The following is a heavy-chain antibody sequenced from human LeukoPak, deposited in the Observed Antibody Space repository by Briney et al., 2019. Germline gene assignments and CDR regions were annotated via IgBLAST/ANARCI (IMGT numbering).Heavy chain of an antibody. CDR2: INHSGGT. CDR1: GGSFSGYY. CDR3: ARRVTMVRGVIRGTKPRVDY. Sequence: PSETLSLTCAVYGGSFSGYYWSWIRQPPGKGLEWIGEINHSGGTNYNPSLKSRVTISVDTSKNQFSLKLSSVTAADTAVYYCARRVTMVRGVIRGTKPRVDYWGQGTLVTVSS. V-gene: IGHV4-34*01. J-gene: IGHJ4*02. D-gene: IGHD3-10*01.